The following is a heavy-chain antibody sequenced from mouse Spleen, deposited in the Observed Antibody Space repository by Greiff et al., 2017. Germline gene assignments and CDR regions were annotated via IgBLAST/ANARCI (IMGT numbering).Heavy chain of an antibody. CDR1: GYAFTNYL. CDR2: INPGSGGT. Sequence: QVQLQQSGAELVRPGTSVKVSCKASGYAFTNYLIEWVKQRPGQGLEWIGVINPGSGGTNYNEKFKGKATLTADKSSSTAYMQLSSLTSEDSAVYFCAARVPNWEAMDYWGQGTSVTVSS. J-gene: IGHJ4*01. CDR3: AARVPNWEAMDY. D-gene: IGHD4-1*02. V-gene: IGHV1-54*01.